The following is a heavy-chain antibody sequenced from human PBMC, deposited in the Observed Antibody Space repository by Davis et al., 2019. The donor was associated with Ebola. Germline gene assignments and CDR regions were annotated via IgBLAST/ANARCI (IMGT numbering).Heavy chain of an antibody. D-gene: IGHD4-17*01. J-gene: IGHJ6*02. Sequence: GESLKISCAASGFTFSSYSMNWVRQAPGKGLEWVSSISSSSSYIYYADSVKGRFTISRDNAKNSLYLQMNSLRAEDTAVYYCAGRYGDYYYYGMDVWGQGTTVTVSS. CDR3: AGRYGDYYYYGMDV. CDR1: GFTFSSYS. CDR2: ISSSSSYI. V-gene: IGHV3-21*01.